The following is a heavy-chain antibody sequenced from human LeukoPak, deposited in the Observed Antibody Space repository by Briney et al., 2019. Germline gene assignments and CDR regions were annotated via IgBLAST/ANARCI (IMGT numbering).Heavy chain of an antibody. V-gene: IGHV1-69*13. Sequence: SVKVSCKASGGSFSRYAISWVRQAPGQGLEWMGGIIPIFGTANYAQKFQGRVTITADESTRTAYMELRTLGSEDTAIYYCARGSGETGGYYYVYWGRGTPVTVSS. D-gene: IGHD3-22*01. CDR2: IIPIFGTA. J-gene: IGHJ4*02. CDR3: ARGSGETGGYYYVY. CDR1: GGSFSRYA.